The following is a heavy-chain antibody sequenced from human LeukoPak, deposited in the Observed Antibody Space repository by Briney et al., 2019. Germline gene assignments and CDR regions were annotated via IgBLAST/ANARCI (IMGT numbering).Heavy chain of an antibody. J-gene: IGHJ1*01. CDR2: IYPGDSDT. V-gene: IGHV5-51*01. CDR1: GYSFTSYW. Sequence: GESLKISCKGSGYSFTSYWIGWVRHVPGKGLEWMGIIYPGDSDTRYSPSFQGQVTISADKSISTAYLQWSSLKASDTAMYYCASLAAAGTGYFQHWGQGTLVTVSS. CDR3: ASLAAAGTGYFQH. D-gene: IGHD6-13*01.